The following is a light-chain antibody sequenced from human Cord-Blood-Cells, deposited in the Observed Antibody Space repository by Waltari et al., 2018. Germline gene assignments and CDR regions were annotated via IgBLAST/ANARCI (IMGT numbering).Light chain of an antibody. V-gene: IGLV1-47*01. Sequence: QSLLTQPPSASGDPGQRVTTSCSGSSLNVGSCYVTLYQQLPGTAPKLLTYRNNQRPSGVPDRFSGSKSGSSSSLAISGLRSEDEADYYCAAWDDSLSGWVFGGGTKLTVL. CDR3: AAWDDSLSGWV. CDR2: RNN. CDR1: SLNVGSCY. J-gene: IGLJ3*02.